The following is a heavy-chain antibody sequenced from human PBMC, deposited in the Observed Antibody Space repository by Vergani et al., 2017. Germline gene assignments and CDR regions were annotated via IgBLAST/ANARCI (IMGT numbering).Heavy chain of an antibody. V-gene: IGHV5-10-1*03. CDR2: FDPSDSYT. CDR1: GYSFTSYW. CDR3: ARRPHSSGWPXFDP. J-gene: IGHJ5*02. D-gene: IGHD6-19*01. Sequence: EGQLVQSGAEVKKPGESLRISCKGSGYSFTSYWISWVRQMPGKGLGWMGGFDPSDSYTNYSPSFQGHVTISSDKSISTAYLQWGGLKASDTAMYYCARRPHSSGWPXFDPWGQGTLVTVSS.